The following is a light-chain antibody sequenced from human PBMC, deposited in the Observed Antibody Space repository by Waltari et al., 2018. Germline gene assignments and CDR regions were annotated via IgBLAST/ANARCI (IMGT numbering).Light chain of an antibody. CDR2: FGS. J-gene: IGKJ1*01. CDR1: QSLLDTNGYNL. CDR3: MQALQTPWT. Sequence: DIVVTQSPLSLPVTPGEPASISCRPSQSLLDTNGYNLLDWYLQKPGQSPQLLIYFGSNRASGVPDRFSGSGSGRDFTLKISRVEAEDVGVYYCMQALQTPWTFGQGTKVEIK. V-gene: IGKV2-28*01.